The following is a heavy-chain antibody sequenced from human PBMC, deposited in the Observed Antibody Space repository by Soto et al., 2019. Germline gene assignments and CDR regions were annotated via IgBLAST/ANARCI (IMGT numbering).Heavy chain of an antibody. CDR3: ARDHKFNTVTTLTTIYYYYGMDV. J-gene: IGHJ6*02. V-gene: IGHV3-33*01. CDR1: GFTFSSYG. D-gene: IGHD4-17*01. CDR2: IWYDGSNK. Sequence: GGSLRLSCAASGFTFSSYGMHWVRQAPGKGLEWVAVIWYDGSNKYYADSVKGRFTISRDNSKNTLYLQMNSLRAEDTAVYYCARDHKFNTVTTLTTIYYYYGMDVWGQGTTVTVSS.